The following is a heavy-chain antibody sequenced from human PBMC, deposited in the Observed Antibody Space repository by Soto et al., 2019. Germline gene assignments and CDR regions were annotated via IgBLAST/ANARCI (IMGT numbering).Heavy chain of an antibody. CDR3: AREEALTTGTPGRGWFGP. V-gene: IGHV4-34*01. J-gene: IGHJ5*02. Sequence: SEPLSLTCAVYGGSFSGYYWSWIRQPPGKGLEWIGEINHSGSTNYNPSLKSRVTISVDTSKNQFSLKLSSVTAADTAVYYCAREEALTTGTPGRGWFGPWGQGTLVTVSS. CDR1: GGSFSGYY. D-gene: IGHD1-1*01. CDR2: INHSGST.